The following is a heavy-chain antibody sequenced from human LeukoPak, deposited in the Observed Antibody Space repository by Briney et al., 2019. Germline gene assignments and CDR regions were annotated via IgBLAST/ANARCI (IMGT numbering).Heavy chain of an antibody. CDR1: GFTFSSYA. D-gene: IGHD3-10*01. J-gene: IGHJ5*02. V-gene: IGHV3-23*01. Sequence: GGSLRLSCAASGFTFSSYAMSWVRQAPGKGLEWVSAISGSGGSTYYADSVKGRFTISRDNSKNTLYLQMNSLRAEDNAVYYCAKRGPSSSGSYYMDNWFDPWGQGTLVTVSS. CDR2: ISGSGGST. CDR3: AKRGPSSSGSYYMDNWFDP.